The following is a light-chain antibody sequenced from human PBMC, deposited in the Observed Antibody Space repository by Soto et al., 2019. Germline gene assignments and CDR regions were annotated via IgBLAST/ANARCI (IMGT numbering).Light chain of an antibody. CDR2: DAS. J-gene: IGKJ4*01. Sequence: EVVLTQYPVTLSVSPREGTTVTCRASQSFRGLLAWYQQKPGQAPRLLIYDASNRATGIPARFSGSGSGTEFSLTISSLQSEDFAVYSCQQYGDWPGAFGGGTKVDI. V-gene: IGKV3-11*01. CDR1: QSFRGL. CDR3: QQYGDWPGA.